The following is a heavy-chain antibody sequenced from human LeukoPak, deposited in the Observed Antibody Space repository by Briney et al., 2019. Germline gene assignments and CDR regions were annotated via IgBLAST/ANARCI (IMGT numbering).Heavy chain of an antibody. CDR1: GFTFSSYA. CDR3: ARDRGSGSGSSDY. V-gene: IGHV3-23*01. J-gene: IGHJ4*03. CDR2: ISGSGGRT. D-gene: IGHD3-10*01. Sequence: GGSLRLSCAACGFTFSSYALSWVRQAPGKGLKWVSDISGSGGRTYYADSVRGRFTVSRDNSRNTLYLQMNSLRAEDTAVYYCARDRGSGSGSSDYWGQGTTVTVSS.